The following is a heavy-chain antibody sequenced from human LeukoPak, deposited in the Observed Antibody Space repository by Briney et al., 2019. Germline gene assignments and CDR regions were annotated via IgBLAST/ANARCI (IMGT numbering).Heavy chain of an antibody. V-gene: IGHV1-2*06. D-gene: IGHD3-10*01. Sequence: ASVKVSCKASGYTFTGHYMHWVRQAPGQGLEWMGRINPNSGGTNYAQKFQGRVTMTRDTSISTAYMELSRLRSDDTAVYYCARGARRWFGELSRRGWFDPWGQGTLVTVSS. CDR2: INPNSGGT. J-gene: IGHJ5*02. CDR1: GYTFTGHY. CDR3: ARGARRWFGELSRRGWFDP.